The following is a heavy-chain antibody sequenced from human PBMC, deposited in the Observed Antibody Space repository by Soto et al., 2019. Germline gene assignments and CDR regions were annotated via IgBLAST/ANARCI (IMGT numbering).Heavy chain of an antibody. J-gene: IGHJ4*02. CDR1: GLPVSSNC. V-gene: IGHV3-66*01. CDR2: TYSGGTT. Sequence: GGSLRLSCAASGLPVSSNCMSWVRQAPGKGLEWVSVTYSGGTTYSADPVEGRFTISRDNSKNTLYLQMNSLRAEDTAVYYCATSESKTRFDYWGQGTLVTVSS. CDR3: ATSESKTRFDY. D-gene: IGHD1-26*01.